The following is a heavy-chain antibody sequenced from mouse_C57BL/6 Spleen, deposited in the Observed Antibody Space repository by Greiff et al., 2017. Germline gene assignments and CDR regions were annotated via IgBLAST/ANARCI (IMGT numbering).Heavy chain of an antibody. J-gene: IGHJ3*01. CDR3: AGGEYNGFAY. CDR2: IYPGSGST. Sequence: VQLQQSGAELVRPGASVKLSCKASGYTFTDYYINWVKQRPGQGLEWIARIYPGSGSTYYNEKFKGKATLTAEKSSSTAYMQLSSLTSEDSAVYLSAGGEYNGFAYWGQGTLVTVSA. D-gene: IGHD2-13*01. V-gene: IGHV1-76*01. CDR1: GYTFTDYY.